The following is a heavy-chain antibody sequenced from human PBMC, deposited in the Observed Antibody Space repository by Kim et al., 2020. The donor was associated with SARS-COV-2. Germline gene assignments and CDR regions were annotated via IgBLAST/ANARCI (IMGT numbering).Heavy chain of an antibody. J-gene: IGHJ6*02. Sequence: GGSLRLSCAASGFTFSSYAMSWVRQAPGKGLEWVSAISGSGGSTYYADSVKGRFTISRDNSKNTLYLQMNSLRAEDTAVYYCAKAPPRIVGATTDYYYGMDVWGQGTTVTVSS. D-gene: IGHD1-26*01. CDR2: ISGSGGST. CDR1: GFTFSSYA. CDR3: AKAPPRIVGATTDYYYGMDV. V-gene: IGHV3-23*01.